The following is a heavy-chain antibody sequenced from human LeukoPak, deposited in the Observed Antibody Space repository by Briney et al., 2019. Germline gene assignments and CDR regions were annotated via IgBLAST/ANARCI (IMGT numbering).Heavy chain of an antibody. V-gene: IGHV4-59*01. Sequence: SETLSLTCTVSGGSISSDYWNWIRQPPGKALEWIGYIYYSGNTNYNPSLKSRVTISVDPSKTQFSLTLTSVTAADTAVYYCSRAPGQWLGTGMDVWGQGTTVTVSS. CDR2: IYYSGNT. CDR3: SRAPGQWLGTGMDV. D-gene: IGHD6-19*01. J-gene: IGHJ6*02. CDR1: GGSISSDY.